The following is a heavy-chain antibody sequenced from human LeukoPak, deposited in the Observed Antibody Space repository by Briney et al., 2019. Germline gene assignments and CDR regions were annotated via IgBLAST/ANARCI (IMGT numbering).Heavy chain of an antibody. Sequence: GGSLRLSCVASGFTFSDYAMSWVRQAPGKGLEWIAALNGGRTFFQDSVRGRFTISRDNSKNTLYLQLNSLRGDDTAVYYCVKEVTGYGYFDYWGRGTLVTVSS. CDR2: LNGGRT. J-gene: IGHJ4*02. D-gene: IGHD2-2*03. CDR3: VKEVTGYGYFDY. V-gene: IGHV3-23*01. CDR1: GFTFSDYA.